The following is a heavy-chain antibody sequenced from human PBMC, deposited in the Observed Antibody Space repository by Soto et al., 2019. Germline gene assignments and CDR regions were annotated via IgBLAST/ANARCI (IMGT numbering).Heavy chain of an antibody. V-gene: IGHV4-59*01. CDR1: GDSISSYY. D-gene: IGHD2-15*01. CDR2: IYYSGST. Sequence: PDALSLTCPVSGDSISSYYWSWLRKPPGKRLEWIGYIYYSGSTNYNPSLKSRVTISRDTYKNQFSLRLSSVPAADTAVYYCARRETYCSGGSCYSGPFDYWGQGTLVTVSS. J-gene: IGHJ4*02. CDR3: ARRETYCSGGSCYSGPFDY.